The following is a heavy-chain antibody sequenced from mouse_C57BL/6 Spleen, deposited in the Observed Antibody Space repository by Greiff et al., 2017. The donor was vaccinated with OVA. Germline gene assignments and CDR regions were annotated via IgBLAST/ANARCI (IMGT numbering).Heavy chain of an antibody. J-gene: IGHJ3*01. D-gene: IGHD2-4*01. V-gene: IGHV3-1*01. CDR1: GYSITSGYD. Sequence: EVQLQQSGPGMVKPSQSLSLTCTVTGYSITSGYDWHWIRHFPGNKLEWMGYLSYSGSTNYNPSLKSRISITHDTSKNHFFLKLNSVTTEDTATYYCARDGDYDGAWFAYWGQGTLVTVSA. CDR3: ARDGDYDGAWFAY. CDR2: LSYSGST.